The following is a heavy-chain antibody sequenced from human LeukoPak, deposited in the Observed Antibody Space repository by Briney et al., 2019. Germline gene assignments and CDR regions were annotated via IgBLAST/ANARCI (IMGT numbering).Heavy chain of an antibody. CDR3: AQRARRSWPLHGGPYYYYYGMDV. D-gene: IGHD6-13*01. Sequence: ASVKVSCKASGGTFSSYAISWVRQAPGQGLEWMGRIIPILGIANYAQKFQGRVTITADKSTSTAYMELSSLRSEDTAVYYCAQRARRSWPLHGGPYYYYYGMDVWGQGTTVTVSS. J-gene: IGHJ6*02. CDR1: GGTFSSYA. CDR2: IIPILGIA. V-gene: IGHV1-69*04.